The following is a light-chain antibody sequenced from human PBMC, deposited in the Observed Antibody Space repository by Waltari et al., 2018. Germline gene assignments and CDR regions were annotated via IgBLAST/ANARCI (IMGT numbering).Light chain of an antibody. CDR1: QGISKF. J-gene: IGKJ4*01. CDR3: QQYKTFPLT. V-gene: IGKV1-16*01. Sequence: DIQMTQSPSSLAASVGSRVTTTFRASQGISKFLAWFRQKPGKAPESLIYGASSLQSGVPSRFSGSGSGTDFTLTISSLQPEDFASYYCQQYKTFPLTFGGGTKVEIK. CDR2: GAS.